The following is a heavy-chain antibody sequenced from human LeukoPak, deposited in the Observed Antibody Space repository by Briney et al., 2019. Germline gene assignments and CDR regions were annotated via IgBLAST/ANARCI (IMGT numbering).Heavy chain of an antibody. CDR1: GFTFINAW. Sequence: PGGSLRLSCEASGFTFINAWMSWVRQAPGKGLEWVGRIKSKIDGGTTDYAAPVKGRFTISRDDSKNTLYLQMNSLKTDDTAMYYCTRMYSSGWYGWWGDNDAFDIWGQGTMVTVSS. CDR3: TRMYSSGWYGWWGDNDAFDI. D-gene: IGHD6-19*01. CDR2: IKSKIDGGTT. V-gene: IGHV3-15*01. J-gene: IGHJ3*02.